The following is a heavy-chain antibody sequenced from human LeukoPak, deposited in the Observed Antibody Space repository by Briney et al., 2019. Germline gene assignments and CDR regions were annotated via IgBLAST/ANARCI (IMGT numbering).Heavy chain of an antibody. CDR1: GFTFDTYA. Sequence: AGSLRLSCAASGFTFDTYAMTWVRQAPGKGLEWVSGLSGSGATTYYAASVKGRFTISRDNSKNTLYLQMNSLRAEDTAVYYCAKATAYNSYYFDCWGQGTLVTVSS. D-gene: IGHD5-24*01. CDR3: AKATAYNSYYFDC. V-gene: IGHV3-23*01. CDR2: LSGSGATT. J-gene: IGHJ4*02.